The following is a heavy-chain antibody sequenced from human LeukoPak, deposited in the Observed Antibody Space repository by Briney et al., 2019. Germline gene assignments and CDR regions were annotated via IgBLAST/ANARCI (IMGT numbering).Heavy chain of an antibody. CDR3: AKDARSSLSGMDV. CDR2: ISPTGSTT. CDR1: GFSFSGHW. V-gene: IGHV3-74*01. J-gene: IGHJ6*02. Sequence: GGSLRLSCTASGFSFSGHWMHWARQLPGKGLVWVSRISPTGSTTSYADSVKGRFTISRDNAKNSLYLQMNSLRAEDTALYYCAKDARSSLSGMDVWGQGTTVTVSS.